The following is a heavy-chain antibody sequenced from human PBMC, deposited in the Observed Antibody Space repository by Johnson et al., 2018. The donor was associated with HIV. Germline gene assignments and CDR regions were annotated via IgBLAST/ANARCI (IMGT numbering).Heavy chain of an antibody. V-gene: IGHV3-30*14. CDR1: GFTFSSYA. J-gene: IGHJ3*02. D-gene: IGHD3-16*01. CDR3: ARDRQSGGGDADAFDI. CDR2: ISYDGSNK. Sequence: VQLVESGGGVVQPGRSLRLSCAASGFTFSSYAMHWVRQAPGKGLEWVAVISYDGSNKYYADSVKGRFTISRDNSKNTVYLQMNSLRAEDTAVYYCARDRQSGGGDADAFDIWGQGTLVSVSS.